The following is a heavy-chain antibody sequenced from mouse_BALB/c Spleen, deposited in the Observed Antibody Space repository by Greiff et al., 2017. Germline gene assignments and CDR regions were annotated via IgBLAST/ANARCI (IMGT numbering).Heavy chain of an antibody. CDR2: IWAGGST. Sequence: VHLVESGPGLVAPSQSLSITCTVSGFSLTSYGVHWVRQPPGKGLEWLGVIWAGGSTNYNSALMSRLSISKDNSKSQVFLKMNSLQTDDTAMYYCARGDTTAYYFDYWGQGTTLTVSS. J-gene: IGHJ2*01. D-gene: IGHD1-2*01. V-gene: IGHV2-9*02. CDR3: ARGDTTAYYFDY. CDR1: GFSLTSYG.